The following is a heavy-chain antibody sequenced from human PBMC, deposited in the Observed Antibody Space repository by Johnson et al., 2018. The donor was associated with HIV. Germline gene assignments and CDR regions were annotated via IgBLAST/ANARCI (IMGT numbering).Heavy chain of an antibody. V-gene: IGHV3-7*01. D-gene: IGHD6-19*01. Sequence: VQLVESGGGVVQPGRSLRLSCAASGFTFSSYAMHWVRQAPGKGLEWVANIKQDGSEKYYVDSVKGRFTISRDNSKNTLYLQMNSLRAEDTAVYYCARVRLHSSGIDAFDIWGQGTMVTVSS. CDR1: GFTFSSYA. J-gene: IGHJ3*02. CDR3: ARVRLHSSGIDAFDI. CDR2: IKQDGSEK.